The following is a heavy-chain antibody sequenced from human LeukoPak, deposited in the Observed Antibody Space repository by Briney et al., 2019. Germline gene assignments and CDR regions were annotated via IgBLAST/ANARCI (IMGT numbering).Heavy chain of an antibody. CDR3: ASHSSSWYNYYYYYMDV. Sequence: PSETLSLTCTVSGGSISSGSYYWSWIRQPAGKGLEWIGRIYTSGSTNYNPSLKSRVTISVDTSKNQFSLKLSSVTAADTAVYYCASHSSSWYNYYYYYMDVWGKGTTVTVSS. J-gene: IGHJ6*03. D-gene: IGHD6-13*01. V-gene: IGHV4-61*02. CDR2: IYTSGST. CDR1: GGSISSGSYY.